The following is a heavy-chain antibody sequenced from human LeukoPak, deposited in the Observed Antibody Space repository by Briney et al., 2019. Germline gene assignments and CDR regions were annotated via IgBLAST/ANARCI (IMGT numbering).Heavy chain of an antibody. CDR3: ARPLSGSSSWHGDAFDI. J-gene: IGHJ3*02. Sequence: SETLSLTCTVSGGSISSSTYYWGWIRQPPGKGLEWIGSIYYSGSTYYNASLKIRVTISADTSKNQFSLKLSSVTAADTAVYYCARPLSGSSSWHGDAFDIWGQGTMDTVSS. CDR2: IYYSGST. V-gene: IGHV4-39*01. CDR1: GGSISSSTYY. D-gene: IGHD6-13*01.